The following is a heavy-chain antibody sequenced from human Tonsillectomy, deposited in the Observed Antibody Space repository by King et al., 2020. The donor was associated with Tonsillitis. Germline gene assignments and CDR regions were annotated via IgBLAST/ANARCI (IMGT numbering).Heavy chain of an antibody. D-gene: IGHD3-3*01. CDR1: GFTFDDYA. CDR3: AKDSENSFGVVSYFDY. Sequence: VQLVESGGGLVQPGRSLRLSCAASGFTFDDYAMHWVRQAPGKGLEWVSSISWSSDTIDYADSVKGRFTISRDNAKNSLYLQMNSLRAEDTALYYCAKDSENSFGVVSYFDYWGQGTLVIVSS. V-gene: IGHV3-9*01. J-gene: IGHJ4*02. CDR2: ISWSSDTI.